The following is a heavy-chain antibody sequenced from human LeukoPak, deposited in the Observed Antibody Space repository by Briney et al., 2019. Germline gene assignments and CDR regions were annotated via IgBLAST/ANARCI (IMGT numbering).Heavy chain of an antibody. V-gene: IGHV4-59*05. Sequence: PSETLSLTCTVSGGSMKNYYWSWIRQPPGKGLEWIGSIYYSGSTYYNPSLKSRVTISVDTSKNQFSLKLSSVTAADTAVYYCARHGSMVRGKYYFDYWGQGTLVTVSS. CDR2: IYYSGST. D-gene: IGHD3-10*01. CDR3: ARHGSMVRGKYYFDY. CDR1: GGSMKNYY. J-gene: IGHJ4*02.